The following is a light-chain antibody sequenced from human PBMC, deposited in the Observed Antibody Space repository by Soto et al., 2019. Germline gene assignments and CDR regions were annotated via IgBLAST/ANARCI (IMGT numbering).Light chain of an antibody. CDR1: SSDVSDYNF. V-gene: IGLV2-14*01. CDR2: EVS. CDR3: SSNTSSSPFV. Sequence: QSALTQPASVSGSPGQSITISCTGTSSDVSDYNFVSWYQHHPGKGPKLMIYEVSNRPPGVSNRFSGSKSGNTASLTISGLQAEDEGDYYCSSNTSSSPFVFGPGTKVTVL. J-gene: IGLJ1*01.